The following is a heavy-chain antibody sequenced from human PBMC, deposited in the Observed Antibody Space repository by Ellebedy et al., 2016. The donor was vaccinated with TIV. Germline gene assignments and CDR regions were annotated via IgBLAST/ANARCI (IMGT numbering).Heavy chain of an antibody. Sequence: TFSSYWMSWVRQAPGKGLEWIGSIYYSGSTYYNPSLKSRVTISVDTSKNQFSLKLSSVTAADTAVYYCARPAFIGREGIVRNWGQGTLVTVSS. J-gene: IGHJ4*02. V-gene: IGHV4-39*01. CDR1: TFSSYW. CDR3: ARPAFIGREGIVRN. D-gene: IGHD6-6*01. CDR2: IYYSGST.